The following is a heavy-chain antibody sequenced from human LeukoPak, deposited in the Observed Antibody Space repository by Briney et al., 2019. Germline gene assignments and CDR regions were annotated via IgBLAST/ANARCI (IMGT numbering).Heavy chain of an antibody. V-gene: IGHV5-51*01. CDR2: IHPGDSDT. J-gene: IGHJ3*02. CDR3: ARQRLVMVPMSGLDAFDI. CDR1: GYSFTSYW. Sequence: GESLKISCKGSGYSFTSYWIGWVRQMPGKGLEWMGIIHPGDSDTRYSPSFQGQVTISADKSISTAYLQWSSLKASDTAMYYCARQRLVMVPMSGLDAFDIWGQGTMVTVSS. D-gene: IGHD3-10*01.